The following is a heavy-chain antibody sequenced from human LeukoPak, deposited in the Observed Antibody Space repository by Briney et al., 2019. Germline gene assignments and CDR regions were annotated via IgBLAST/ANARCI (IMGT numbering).Heavy chain of an antibody. Sequence: GASVKVSCKASGYTFTSYDINWVRQATGQGLEWMGWMNPNSGNTGYAQKFQGRVTITRNTSISTAYMELSSLRSEDTAVYYCARKLRFLEWLREVGDWFDPWGQGTLVTVSS. D-gene: IGHD3-3*01. CDR2: MNPNSGNT. CDR1: GYTFTSYD. J-gene: IGHJ5*02. V-gene: IGHV1-8*03. CDR3: ARKLRFLEWLREVGDWFDP.